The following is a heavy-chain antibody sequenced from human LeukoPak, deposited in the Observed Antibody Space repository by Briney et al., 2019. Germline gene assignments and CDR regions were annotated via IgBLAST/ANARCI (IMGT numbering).Heavy chain of an antibody. CDR1: GFTFSSYG. D-gene: IGHD3-22*01. CDR2: IRGTTEST. V-gene: IGHV3-23*01. CDR3: AKYYYDSSGYLYYFDY. Sequence: PGGSLRLSCAASGFTFSSYGMGWVRQAPGKGLGWVSAIRGTTESTHYADSVKGRFTISRDKSKNTLYLQMNSLRAEDTAVYYCAKYYYDSSGYLYYFDYWGQGTLVTVSS. J-gene: IGHJ4*02.